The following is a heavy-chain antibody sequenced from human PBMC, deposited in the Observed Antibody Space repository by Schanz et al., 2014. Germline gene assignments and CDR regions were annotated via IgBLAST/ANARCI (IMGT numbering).Heavy chain of an antibody. CDR1: GFTFSRYW. Sequence: EVQLVESGGGLVQPGRSLRLCCVASGFTFSRYWMTWVRQAPGKGLEWVANIKQDGSAKNYVDSVKGRFTISRDNPKNSLCLQMNSLRAEDTALYYCARVLGGDEGLDQWGQGTLVTVSS. CDR2: IKQDGSAK. D-gene: IGHD4-17*01. CDR3: ARVLGGDEGLDQ. V-gene: IGHV3-7*01. J-gene: IGHJ4*02.